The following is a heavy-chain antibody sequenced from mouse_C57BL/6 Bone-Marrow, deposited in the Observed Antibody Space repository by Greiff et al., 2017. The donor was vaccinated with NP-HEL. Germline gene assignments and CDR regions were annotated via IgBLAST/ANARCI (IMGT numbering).Heavy chain of an antibody. V-gene: IGHV1-81*01. CDR2: IYPRSGNT. D-gene: IGHD1-1*01. Sequence: VQLQQSGAELARPGASVKLSCKASGYTFTSSGISWVKQRTGQGLELIGEIYPRSGNTYYNEKFKGKATLTADNSSRTAYLALRSLTSEDSAVYFCAVYYGSSAYYYAMEYWGEGTSVTVSS. CDR1: GYTFTSSG. J-gene: IGHJ4*01. CDR3: AVYYGSSAYYYAMEY.